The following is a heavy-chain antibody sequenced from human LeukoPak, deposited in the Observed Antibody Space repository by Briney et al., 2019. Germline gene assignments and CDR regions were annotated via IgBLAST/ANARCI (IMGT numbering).Heavy chain of an antibody. D-gene: IGHD3-22*01. V-gene: IGHV3-11*04. CDR3: ARESREYYFESSGYYY. CDR2: ISSSGSTI. CDR1: GFTFSDYY. Sequence: GGSLRLSCAASGFTFSDYYMSWIRQAPGKGLEWVSYISSSGSTIYYADSVKGRFTISRDNAKNSLYLQMNSLRAEDTAVYYCARESREYYFESSGYYYSGQGTLVTVSS. J-gene: IGHJ4*02.